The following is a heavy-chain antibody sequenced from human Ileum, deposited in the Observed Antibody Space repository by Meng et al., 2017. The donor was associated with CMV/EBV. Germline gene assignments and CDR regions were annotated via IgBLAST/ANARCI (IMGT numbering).Heavy chain of an antibody. J-gene: IGHJ4*02. CDR2: ISYDGDNK. D-gene: IGHD4-11*01. CDR1: GFTFRNYS. V-gene: IGHV3-30*03. Sequence: GESLKISCAVSGFTFRNYSMHWVRQAPGKGLEWVAGISYDGDNKYHTDSVMGRFTISRDNSKNTLFLQMNGLRVEDTAIYYCARENDYNNYFDYWGRGTQVTVSS. CDR3: ARENDYNNYFDY.